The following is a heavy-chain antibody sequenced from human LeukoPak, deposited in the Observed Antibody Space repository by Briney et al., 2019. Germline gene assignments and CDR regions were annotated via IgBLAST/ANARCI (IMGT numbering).Heavy chain of an antibody. CDR1: GFTFSIYS. J-gene: IGHJ4*02. CDR2: ISSRGSYI. Sequence: GGSLRLSCAASGFTFSIYSMNWVRQAPGKGLEWVSSISSRGSYIYYADSLKGRFTIPRHNAKNTLYLQMNTLRPEDTAVHYGARDALDADYVFDYWGQGTLVSVSS. D-gene: IGHD4-17*01. CDR3: ARDALDADYVFDY. V-gene: IGHV3-21*01.